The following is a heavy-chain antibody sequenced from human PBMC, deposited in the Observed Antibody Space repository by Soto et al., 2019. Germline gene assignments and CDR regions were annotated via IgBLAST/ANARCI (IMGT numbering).Heavy chain of an antibody. V-gene: IGHV4-59*01. J-gene: IGHJ4*02. CDR3: ARDLVPFSFDY. CDR1: GGSISSYY. CDR2: IYYSGST. Sequence: SETLSLTCTVSGGSISSYYWSWIRQPPGKGLEWIGYIYYSGSTNYNPSLKSRVTISVDTSKNQFSLKLSSVTAADTAVYYCARDLVPFSFDYWGQGNLVTVSS. D-gene: IGHD6-13*01.